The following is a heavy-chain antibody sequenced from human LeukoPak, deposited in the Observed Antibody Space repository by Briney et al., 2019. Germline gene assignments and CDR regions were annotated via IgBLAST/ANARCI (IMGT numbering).Heavy chain of an antibody. CDR2: INPNSGGT. CDR1: GYTFTGYY. Sequence: ASVKVSCKASGYTFTGYYMHWVRQAPGQGLEWMGWINPNSGGTNYAQKFQGRVTMTRDTSISTAYLQWSSLKASDTAMYYCARGDGYNSALDLWGRGTLVTVSS. D-gene: IGHD5-24*01. CDR3: ARGDGYNSALDL. J-gene: IGHJ2*01. V-gene: IGHV1-2*02.